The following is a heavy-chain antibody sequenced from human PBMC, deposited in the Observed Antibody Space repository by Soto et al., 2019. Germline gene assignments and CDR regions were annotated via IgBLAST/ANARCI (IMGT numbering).Heavy chain of an antibody. D-gene: IGHD3-10*01. Sequence: QVQLQESGPGLVRPSQTLSLTCTVSGASIISLDYYWTWLRQPPGKGLEWIGHTYHTGATYYNPSRESRVVMCVNTSNNQVSLKLSSVTAADTAGFYCARGAVVSLVRGVMGGNWFDPWGQGTLVTVSS. V-gene: IGHV4-30-4*01. CDR2: TYHTGAT. J-gene: IGHJ5*02. CDR1: GASIISLDYY. CDR3: ARGAVVSLVRGVMGGNWFDP.